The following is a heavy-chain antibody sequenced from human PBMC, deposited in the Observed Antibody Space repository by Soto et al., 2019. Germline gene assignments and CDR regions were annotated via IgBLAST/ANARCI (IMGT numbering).Heavy chain of an antibody. CDR1: GGTLSSYA. V-gene: IGHV1-69*01. CDR2: IIPIFGTA. D-gene: IGHD3-9*01. J-gene: IGHJ6*02. CDR3: ARVMREGGVYYDIMTGYYLSYYYYGMDV. Sequence: QVQLVQSGAEVQKPGSSVKVSCKASGGTLSSYAISWVRQAPGQGLEWMGGIIPIFGTANYAQKFQGRVTITADESTKIAYMELSSLRSEDTVVNYCARVMREGGVYYDIMTGYYLSYYYYGMDVWGQGTTVTVSS.